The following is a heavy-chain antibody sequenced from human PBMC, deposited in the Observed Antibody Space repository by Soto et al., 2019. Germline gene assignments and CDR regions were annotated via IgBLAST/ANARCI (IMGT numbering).Heavy chain of an antibody. Sequence: PSETLSLTCAVYGGSFSGYYWSWIRQPPGKGLEWIGEINHGGSTKYNPSLKSRVTISVDTSKNQFSLKLNSVTAADTAVYYCARGQVTMILLANLLQSYFDSWGQGTLVTVSS. D-gene: IGHD3-22*01. J-gene: IGHJ4*02. CDR2: INHGGST. CDR3: ARGQVTMILLANLLQSYFDS. V-gene: IGHV4-34*01. CDR1: GGSFSGYY.